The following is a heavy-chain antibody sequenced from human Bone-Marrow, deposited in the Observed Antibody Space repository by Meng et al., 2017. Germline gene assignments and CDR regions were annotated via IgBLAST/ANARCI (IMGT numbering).Heavy chain of an antibody. CDR1: GFSPSTSGMC. D-gene: IGHD4-23*01. V-gene: IGHV2-70*01. J-gene: IGHJ5*01. CDR3: ARTTTVVSAFDP. CDR2: IDCDDDK. Sequence: SGPTLVKPTQTLTLTCIFFGFSPSTSGMCVTWIRQLPGKSLEWLALIDCDDDKYYSTSLKTRLTISKDTSKNQVVLTMTNMDPVDTATYYCARTTTVVSAFDPWGQGTLVTVSS.